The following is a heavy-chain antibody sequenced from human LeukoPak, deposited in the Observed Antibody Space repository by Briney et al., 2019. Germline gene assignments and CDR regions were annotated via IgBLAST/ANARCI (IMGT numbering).Heavy chain of an antibody. Sequence: GGSLRLSWAASGFTFSSYAMSWVRQAPGKGLEWVSAISGSGGSTYYADSVKGRFTISRDNSKNTLYLQMNSLRAEDTAIYYCAKRVEYSSSSGGYFDYWGQGTLVTVSS. CDR1: GFTFSSYA. CDR2: ISGSGGST. J-gene: IGHJ4*02. V-gene: IGHV3-23*01. D-gene: IGHD6-6*01. CDR3: AKRVEYSSSSGGYFDY.